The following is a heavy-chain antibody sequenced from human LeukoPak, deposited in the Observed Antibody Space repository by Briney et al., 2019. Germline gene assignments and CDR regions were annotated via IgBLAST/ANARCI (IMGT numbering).Heavy chain of an antibody. J-gene: IGHJ4*02. CDR3: ARERTPKHYYGSGNLDRYFDH. D-gene: IGHD3-10*01. V-gene: IGHV3-74*01. CDR1: GFTFSSYW. Sequence: GGSLRLSCAASGFTFSSYWMHWVRQAPGKGLVWVSRINSDGSSTSYADSVKGRFTISRDNAKNTLYLQMNSLRAEDTAVYYCARERTPKHYYGSGNLDRYFDHWGQGTLVTVSS. CDR2: INSDGSST.